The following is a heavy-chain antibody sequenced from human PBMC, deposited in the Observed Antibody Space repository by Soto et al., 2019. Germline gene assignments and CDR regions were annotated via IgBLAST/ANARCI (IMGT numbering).Heavy chain of an antibody. Sequence: PVKVSCKTAGGTFSSYAISCVRQAPGQGLEWMGGIIPIFGRANYAQKFQGRVTITADESTSTAYMELSSRRSEDTAVYYCARPRWSGYYADGFDYWGQGTLVTVS. V-gene: IGHV1-69*13. J-gene: IGHJ4*02. D-gene: IGHD3-3*01. CDR1: GGTFSSYA. CDR2: IIPIFGRA. CDR3: ARPRWSGYYADGFDY.